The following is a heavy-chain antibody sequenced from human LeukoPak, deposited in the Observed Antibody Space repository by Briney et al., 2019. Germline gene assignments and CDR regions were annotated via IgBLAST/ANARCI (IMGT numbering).Heavy chain of an antibody. CDR1: GYTFTGYY. CDR2: INPNSGGT. Sequence: ASVTVSCKASGYTFTGYYMHWVRQAPGQGLEWMGWINPNSGGTNSAQKFQGRVTMTRDTSISTAYMEPSRLRSDDAAVYYCARDGTAGVDYWGQGTLVTVPS. V-gene: IGHV1-2*02. D-gene: IGHD1/OR15-1a*01. J-gene: IGHJ4*02. CDR3: ARDGTAGVDY.